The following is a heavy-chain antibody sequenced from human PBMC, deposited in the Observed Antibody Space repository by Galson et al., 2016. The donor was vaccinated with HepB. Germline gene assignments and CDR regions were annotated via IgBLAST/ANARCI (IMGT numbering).Heavy chain of an antibody. D-gene: IGHD6-19*01. CDR1: GFSFSSHG. J-gene: IGHJ4*02. V-gene: IGHV3-7*01. CDR2: INQDGSEK. CDR3: AMGNSGWPDY. Sequence: SLRLSCAASGFSFSSHGMSWVRQAPGKGLEWVAIINQDGSEKYSVDSLKGRFTISRDNAKNSLYLQMNSLRAEDTAVYYCAMGNSGWPDYWGQGTLVTVSS.